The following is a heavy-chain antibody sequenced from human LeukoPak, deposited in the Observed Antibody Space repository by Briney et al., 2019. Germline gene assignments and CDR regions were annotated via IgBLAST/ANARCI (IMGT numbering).Heavy chain of an antibody. J-gene: IGHJ3*02. CDR2: ISGSGGST. V-gene: IGHV3-23*01. D-gene: IGHD2-2*01. CDR3: AKVYCSSTSCYGPTDAFDI. Sequence: GGSLRLSCVASGFTFSTYGMSWVRQAPGKGLEWVSAISGSGGSTYYADSVKGRFTISRDNSKNTLYLQMNSLRAEDTAVYYCAKVYCSSTSCYGPTDAFDIWGQGTMVTVSS. CDR1: GFTFSTYG.